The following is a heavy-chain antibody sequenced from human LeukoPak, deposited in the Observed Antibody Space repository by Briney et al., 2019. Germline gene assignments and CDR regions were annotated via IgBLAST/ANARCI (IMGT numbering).Heavy chain of an antibody. CDR2: ISGSGGST. J-gene: IGHJ4*02. CDR1: GFTFSSYA. Sequence: GGSLRHSCAASGFTFSSYAMSWIRQAPGKGLEWVSAISGSGGSTYYADSVKGRFTISRDNSKNTLYLQMNSLRAEDTAVYYCARDWQTRSGWPNFWGQGTLVTVSS. CDR3: ARDWQTRSGWPNF. D-gene: IGHD6-19*01. V-gene: IGHV3-23*01.